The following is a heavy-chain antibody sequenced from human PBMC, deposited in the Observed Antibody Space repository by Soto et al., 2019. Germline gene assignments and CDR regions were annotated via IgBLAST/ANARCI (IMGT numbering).Heavy chain of an antibody. CDR3: VASRRYYDGNDYYYLPIDY. V-gene: IGHV1-18*04. J-gene: IGHJ4*02. Sequence: ASVKVSCKASGYTFTSYGISWVRQAPGEGLEWMGWISPYNGNSKYAQKLHDRVTMTTDTSTSTAYVELRSLRFDDTAVYYCVASRRYYDGNDYYYLPIDYWGQGTLVTVSS. D-gene: IGHD3-22*01. CDR1: GYTFTSYG. CDR2: ISPYNGNS.